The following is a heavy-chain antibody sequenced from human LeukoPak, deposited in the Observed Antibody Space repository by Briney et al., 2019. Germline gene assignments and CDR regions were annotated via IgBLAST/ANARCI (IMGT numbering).Heavy chain of an antibody. CDR1: GYTFTGYY. Sequence: ASVTVSCKASGYTFTGYYMHWVRQAPGQGLEWMGWINPNSGGTNYAQKFQGRVTMTRDTSISTAYMELSRQRSDDTAVYYCARERTLTSCYDYWGQGTLVTVSS. CDR2: INPNSGGT. V-gene: IGHV1-2*02. J-gene: IGHJ4*02. CDR3: ARERTLTSCYDY. D-gene: IGHD2-15*01.